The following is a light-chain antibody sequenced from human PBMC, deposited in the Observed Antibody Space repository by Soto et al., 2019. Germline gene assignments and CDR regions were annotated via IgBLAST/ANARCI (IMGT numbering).Light chain of an antibody. CDR3: QQYYNWPQT. V-gene: IGKV3-15*01. CDR1: QSVTND. Sequence: EIVMTQSPGTLSVSLGERATLSCRASQSVTNDLAWYQQKPGQAPRLLISSASARAAGVPDRFSGSGSGAEFTLTISSLQSEDIAVYYCQQYYNWPQTFGLGTKVEIK. CDR2: SAS. J-gene: IGKJ1*01.